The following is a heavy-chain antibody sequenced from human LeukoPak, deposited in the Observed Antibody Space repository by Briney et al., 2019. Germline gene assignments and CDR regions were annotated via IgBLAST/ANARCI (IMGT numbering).Heavy chain of an antibody. J-gene: IGHJ4*02. CDR2: LKGDGSTT. D-gene: IGHD3-10*01. CDR1: GFTLSTFW. V-gene: IGHV3-74*01. CDR3: VRDVSYYRSGPHFDS. Sequence: GGYLRLYCAASGFTLSTFWMHWVRQGPGKGLLWVSRLKGDGSTTSYADSVRGRFTISRDNAKNTLYLQMNSLRAEDTAVYYCVRDVSYYRSGPHFDSWGQGTLVTVSS.